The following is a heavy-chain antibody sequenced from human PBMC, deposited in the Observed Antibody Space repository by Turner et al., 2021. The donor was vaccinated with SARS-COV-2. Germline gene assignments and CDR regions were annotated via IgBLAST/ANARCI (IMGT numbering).Heavy chain of an antibody. J-gene: IGHJ4*02. CDR2: ISGSGGST. CDR1: GFTFSSYA. D-gene: IGHD6-19*01. Sequence: EVQLLESGGGLVQPGGSRRLSWAASGFTFSSYAMSWVRQAPGKGLEWVSAISGSGGSTYSADSVKGRFTISRDNSKNTLYLQMNSLRAEDTAVYYCAKPPGEQWLVLAQVFDYWGQGTLVTVSS. CDR3: AKPPGEQWLVLAQVFDY. V-gene: IGHV3-23*01.